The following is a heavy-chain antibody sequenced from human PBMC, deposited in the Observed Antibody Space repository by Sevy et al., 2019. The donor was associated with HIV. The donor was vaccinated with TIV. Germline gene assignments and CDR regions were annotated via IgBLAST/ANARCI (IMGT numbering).Heavy chain of an antibody. V-gene: IGHV3-33*01. D-gene: IGHD4-17*01. CDR3: ARDWAVTGAFAI. J-gene: IGHJ3*02. Sequence: GGSLRLSCAASGFTFSSYGMHWVHQAPGKGLEWVAVIWYDGSNKYYADSVKGRFTISRDNSKNTLYLQMNSLRAEDTAVYYCARDWAVTGAFAIGGQGTMVTVSS. CDR1: GFTFSSYG. CDR2: IWYDGSNK.